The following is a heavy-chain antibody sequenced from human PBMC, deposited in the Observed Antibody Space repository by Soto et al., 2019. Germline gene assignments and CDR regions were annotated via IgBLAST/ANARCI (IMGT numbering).Heavy chain of an antibody. D-gene: IGHD4-4*01. Sequence: GGSLRLSCAASGFTFSDYYMSWIRQAPGKGLEWVSYISSSSSYTNYADSVKGRFTISRDNAKNSLYLQMNSLRAEETAVYYRARDEFSYSNYYYYYYGMAVWGQGTTVTVSS. V-gene: IGHV3-11*06. J-gene: IGHJ6*02. CDR2: ISSSSSYT. CDR1: GFTFSDYY. CDR3: ARDEFSYSNYYYYYYGMAV.